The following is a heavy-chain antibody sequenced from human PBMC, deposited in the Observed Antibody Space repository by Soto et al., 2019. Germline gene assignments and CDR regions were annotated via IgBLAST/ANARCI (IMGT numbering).Heavy chain of an antibody. Sequence: PSETLSLTCAVSGGSLTSGTYCFDWIRQPPGNGLELIGYILPSGTTYYNPSLKSRVSISIDVSKNQFSLNLRSLTAADTAVYYCARGREFDSWGQGTLVTVSS. CDR1: GGSLTSGTYC. J-gene: IGHJ4*02. V-gene: IGHV4-30-2*01. CDR2: ILPSGTT. CDR3: ARGREFDS.